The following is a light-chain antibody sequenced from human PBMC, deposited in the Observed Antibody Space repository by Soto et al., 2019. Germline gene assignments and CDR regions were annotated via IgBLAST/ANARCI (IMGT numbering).Light chain of an antibody. V-gene: IGKV4-1*01. CDR3: QQYYSTPLT. J-gene: IGKJ4*01. Sequence: DIVMTQYPDSLAVSLGERATINCKSSQSVLYSSNNKGYLTWYQQKPGQPPKLLIYWASTRESGVPDRFSGSGSGTDFTLTISSLQAEDVAVYYCQQYYSTPLTFGGGTKVEIK. CDR2: WAS. CDR1: QSVLYSSNNKGY.